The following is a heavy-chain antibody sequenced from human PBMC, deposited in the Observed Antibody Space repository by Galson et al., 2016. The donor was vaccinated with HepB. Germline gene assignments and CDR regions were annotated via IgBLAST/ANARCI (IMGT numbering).Heavy chain of an antibody. Sequence: SLRLSCAASGFTFSNYVMHWVRQAPGKGLECVATISTAGGYSYYADSVKGRLTISRDNSKNTLYLQINSLRAEDTAIYYCAKRSPYYFDYWGQGTQVTVSS. CDR3: AKRSPYYFDY. V-gene: IGHV3-23*01. J-gene: IGHJ4*02. D-gene: IGHD3-10*01. CDR2: ISTAGGYS. CDR1: GFTFSNYV.